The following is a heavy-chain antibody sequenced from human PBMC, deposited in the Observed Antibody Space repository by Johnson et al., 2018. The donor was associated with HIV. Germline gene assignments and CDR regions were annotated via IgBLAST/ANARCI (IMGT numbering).Heavy chain of an antibody. D-gene: IGHD3-9*01. CDR3: ARDRGDILTGYTFDAFDI. J-gene: IGHJ3*02. Sequence: QVQLVESGGGLVQPGGSLRLSCAASGFTFSSYGMHWVRQAPGKGLEWVTVISYDGTNKYYADSVKGRFTISRDNSKNTLYLQMGSLRAEDMAIYYCARDRGDILTGYTFDAFDIWGQGTKVTVS. CDR1: GFTFSSYG. V-gene: IGHV3-30*03. CDR2: ISYDGTNK.